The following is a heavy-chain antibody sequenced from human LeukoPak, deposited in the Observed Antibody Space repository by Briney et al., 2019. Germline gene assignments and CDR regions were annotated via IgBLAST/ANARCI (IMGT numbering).Heavy chain of an antibody. V-gene: IGHV1-18*01. CDR2: ISAYNGNT. Sequence: GASVKVSCKASGYTFTSYGISWVRQAPGQGREWMGWISAYNGNTNYAQKLQGRVTMTTDTSTSTAYMELRSLRSDDTAVYYCARDRYCSSTSCYEGYYYYMDVWGKGTTVTISS. CDR1: GYTFTSYG. CDR3: ARDRYCSSTSCYEGYYYYMDV. J-gene: IGHJ6*03. D-gene: IGHD2-2*01.